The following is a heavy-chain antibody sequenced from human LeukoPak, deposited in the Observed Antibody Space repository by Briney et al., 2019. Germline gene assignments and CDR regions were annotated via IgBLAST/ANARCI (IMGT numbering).Heavy chain of an antibody. CDR2: ISYDGGNK. CDR3: ARVGAMEVPHPTNYFDY. Sequence: GSLRLSCAASGFTFSSYGMHWVRQAPGKGLEWVAVISYDGGNKYYADSVKGRFTISRDNSKNTLYLQMNSLRAEDTAVYYCARVGAMEVPHPTNYFDYWGQGTLVTVSS. J-gene: IGHJ4*02. V-gene: IGHV3-30*03. D-gene: IGHD5-18*01. CDR1: GFTFSSYG.